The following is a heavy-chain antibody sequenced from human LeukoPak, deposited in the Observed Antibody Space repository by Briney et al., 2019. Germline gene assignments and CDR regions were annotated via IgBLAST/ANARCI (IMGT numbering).Heavy chain of an antibody. CDR2: TSDSGTTT. Sequence: HAGGPLRLSCAASEFTFSSFAMNWVRQAPGKGLEWVSGTSDSGTTTYYADSVKGRFTMSRDNSKKTLFLQMDSLRAEDTAVYYCAKDSVAGATHYFDHWGQGTLVAVSS. CDR3: AKDSVAGATHYFDH. D-gene: IGHD1-26*01. J-gene: IGHJ4*02. V-gene: IGHV3-23*01. CDR1: EFTFSSFA.